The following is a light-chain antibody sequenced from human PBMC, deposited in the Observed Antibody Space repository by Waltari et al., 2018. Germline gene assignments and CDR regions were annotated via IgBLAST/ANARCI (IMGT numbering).Light chain of an antibody. CDR3: QQSVSTVRT. CDR2: AAS. J-gene: IGKJ1*01. Sequence: DIQMTQAPSSLSASVGDRVTITCRASHSLDIYLKWFQQKPGKAPKVLIYAASSLRSGVPSRFSGSGSGTDFTLIISSLQPEDFATYYCQQSVSTVRTFGQGTRVEVK. CDR1: HSLDIY. V-gene: IGKV1-39*01.